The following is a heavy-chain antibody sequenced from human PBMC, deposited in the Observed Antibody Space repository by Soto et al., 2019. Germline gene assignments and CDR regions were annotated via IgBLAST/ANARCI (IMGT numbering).Heavy chain of an antibody. CDR2: INHSGST. V-gene: IGHV4-34*01. Sequence: PSETLSLTCAVYGGSFSGYYWSWIRQPPGKGLEWIGEINHSGSTNYNPSLKSRVTISVDTSKNQFSLKLSSVTAADTAVYYCGRGGVVPAATEYYFAYGGQGTLVTVSS. CDR3: GRGGVVPAATEYYFAY. CDR1: GGSFSGYY. D-gene: IGHD2-2*01. J-gene: IGHJ4*02.